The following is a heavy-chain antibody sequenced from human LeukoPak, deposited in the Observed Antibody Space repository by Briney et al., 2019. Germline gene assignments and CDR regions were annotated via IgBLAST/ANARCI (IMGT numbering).Heavy chain of an antibody. CDR2: VHLDGRT. Sequence: SETLSLTCTVSGGSISSTNWWTWIRQPPGKGLEWIGEVHLDGRTNYNPSLESRLTMSVDLSENHISLKLTSVTAADTAVYYCAREGGFYRPLDYTGQGTLVTVSS. CDR3: AREGGFYRPLDY. J-gene: IGHJ4*02. V-gene: IGHV4-4*02. D-gene: IGHD3-3*01. CDR1: GGSISSTNW.